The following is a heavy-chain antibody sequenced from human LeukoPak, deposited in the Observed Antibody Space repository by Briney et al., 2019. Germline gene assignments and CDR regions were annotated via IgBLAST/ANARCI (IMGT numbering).Heavy chain of an antibody. CDR2: MNPNSGNT. J-gene: IGHJ4*02. CDR3: AKDVQQWLVRYFDY. D-gene: IGHD6-19*01. Sequence: ASVKVPCKASGYTFTSYDINWVRQATGQGLEWMGWMNPNSGNTGYAQKFQGRVTLTRNTSISTAYMELSSLRAEDTAVYYCAKDVQQWLVRYFDYWGQGTLVTVSS. V-gene: IGHV1-8*03. CDR1: GYTFTSYD.